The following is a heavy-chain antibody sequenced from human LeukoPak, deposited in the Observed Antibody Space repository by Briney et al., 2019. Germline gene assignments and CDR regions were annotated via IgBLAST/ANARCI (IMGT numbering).Heavy chain of an antibody. V-gene: IGHV3-64D*09. CDR2: ISSSGGST. CDR3: VKERSGGFFDY. CDR1: GFTFSSYA. D-gene: IGHD1-26*01. J-gene: IGHJ4*02. Sequence: GGPLRLSCSASGFTFSSYAMHWVRQAPGKGLEYVSAISSSGGSTYYADLVKGRFTISRDNSKNTLFLQMSGLRPEDTAVYFCVKERSGGFFDYWGQGTLVTVSS.